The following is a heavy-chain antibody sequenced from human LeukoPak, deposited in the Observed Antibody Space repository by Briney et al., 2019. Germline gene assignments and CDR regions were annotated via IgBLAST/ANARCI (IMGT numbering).Heavy chain of an antibody. V-gene: IGHV1-69*04. CDR3: AREFPVRTPFDY. J-gene: IGHJ4*02. CDR2: IIPILGIA. Sequence: SVTVSCKASGGTFSSYAISWVRQAPGQGLEWMGRIIPILGIANYAQKFQGRVTITADKSTSTAYMELSSLRSEDTAVYYCAREFPVRTPFDYWGQGTLVTVSS. D-gene: IGHD2-2*01. CDR1: GGTFSSYA.